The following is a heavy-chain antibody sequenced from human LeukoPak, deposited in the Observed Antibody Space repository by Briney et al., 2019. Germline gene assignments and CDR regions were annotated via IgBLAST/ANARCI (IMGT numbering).Heavy chain of an antibody. V-gene: IGHV3-30*02. CDR1: GFTFSSYG. J-gene: IGHJ6*03. CDR3: AKGEEGYYYYYMDV. CDR2: IRYDGSNK. Sequence: GGSLRLSCAASGFTFSSYGMHWVRQAPGKGLGWVAFIRYDGSNKYYADSVKGRFTISRDNSKNTLYLQMNSLRAEDTAVYYCAKGEEGYYYYYMDVWGKGTTVTVSS.